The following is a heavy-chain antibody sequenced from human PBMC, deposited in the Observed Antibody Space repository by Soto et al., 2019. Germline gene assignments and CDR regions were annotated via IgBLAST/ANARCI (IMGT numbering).Heavy chain of an antibody. CDR3: ARGDIVGAVFDY. Sequence: ASVKVSCKASGYTFTGYYMHWVRQAPGQGLEWMGWINPNSGDTNYAQKFQGWVTMNRDTSISTAYMELSRLRSDDTAVYYCARGDIVGAVFDYWGQGTLVTVSS. CDR2: INPNSGDT. D-gene: IGHD1-26*01. V-gene: IGHV1-2*04. J-gene: IGHJ4*02. CDR1: GYTFTGYY.